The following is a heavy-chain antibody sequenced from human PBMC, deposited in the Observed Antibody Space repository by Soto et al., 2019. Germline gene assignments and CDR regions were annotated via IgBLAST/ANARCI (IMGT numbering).Heavy chain of an antibody. D-gene: IGHD6-13*01. Sequence: QVQLVQSGAEVKKPGASVKVSCKASGYTFTSYDINWVRQATGQGLEWMGWMNPNSGNTGYAQKFQGRVTMTRNTSTSTAYMELSGLRAEDTAVYFCARERSAAGTGWFDPWGQGTLVTVSS. CDR2: MNPNSGNT. CDR1: GYTFTSYD. CDR3: ARERSAAGTGWFDP. V-gene: IGHV1-8*01. J-gene: IGHJ5*02.